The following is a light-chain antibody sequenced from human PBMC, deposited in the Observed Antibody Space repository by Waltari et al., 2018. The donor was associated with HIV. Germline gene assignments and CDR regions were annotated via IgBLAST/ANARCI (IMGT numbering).Light chain of an antibody. J-gene: IGKJ4*01. CDR2: NAY. CDR1: QNLGNC. Sequence: EIVLTQSPATLSLSPGERATLSCRASQNLGNCLVWYQQRSGQAPRPLIYNAYKRATGIPARFSGSGSGTDFTLSISSLEPEDFVVYYCQQCSEWPLSFGGGTEVEIK. CDR3: QQCSEWPLS. V-gene: IGKV3-11*01.